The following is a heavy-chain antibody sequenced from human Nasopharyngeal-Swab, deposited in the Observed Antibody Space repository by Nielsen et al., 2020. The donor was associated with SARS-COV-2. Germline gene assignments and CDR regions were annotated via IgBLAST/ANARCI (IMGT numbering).Heavy chain of an antibody. V-gene: IGHV3-23*01. CDR3: AKGDTNGANDAFDL. J-gene: IGHJ3*01. CDR1: GFTFSSYA. D-gene: IGHD2-8*01. CDR2: ITGSGTT. Sequence: LSLTCAASGFTFSSYAMSWVRQAPGKGLEWVSAITGSGTTYYADSVKGRFTISRDSSKNTLYLQMNSLRAEDTALYYCAKGDTNGANDAFDLWGQGTMVTVSS.